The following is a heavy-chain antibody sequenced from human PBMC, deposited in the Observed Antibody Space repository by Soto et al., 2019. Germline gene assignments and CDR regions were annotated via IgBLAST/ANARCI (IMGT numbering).Heavy chain of an antibody. J-gene: IGHJ3*02. V-gene: IGHV1-2*06. D-gene: IGHD3-3*01. Sequence: QLHLVQSGAVVKKPGASVTVSCSASGYPVTAYYMHWVRQAPGRGLEWMGRINPATGAAKYTQTFQGRVTMPRDTSRSTVFMELSRLPSEDTAVFYGARGGGVGVAGSAAFEMWGQGTLVTVSS. CDR1: GYPVTAYY. CDR2: INPATGAA. CDR3: ARGGGVGVAGSAAFEM.